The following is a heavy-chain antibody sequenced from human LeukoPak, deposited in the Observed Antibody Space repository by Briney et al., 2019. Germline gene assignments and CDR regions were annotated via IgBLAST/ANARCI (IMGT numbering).Heavy chain of an antibody. V-gene: IGHV3-30*02. CDR3: AKTPAAYGSIDY. D-gene: IGHD3-10*01. Sequence: TGGSLRLSCAASGFTFSSYWMSWVRQAPGKGLEWVAFIRYDGSNKYYADSVKGRFTISRDNSKNTLYLQMSSLRAEDTAVYYCAKTPAAYGSIDYWGQGTLVTVSS. CDR2: IRYDGSNK. CDR1: GFTFSSYW. J-gene: IGHJ4*02.